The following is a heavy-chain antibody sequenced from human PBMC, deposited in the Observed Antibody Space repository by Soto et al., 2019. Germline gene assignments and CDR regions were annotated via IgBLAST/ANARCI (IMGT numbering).Heavy chain of an antibody. V-gene: IGHV5-51*01. D-gene: IGHD1-1*01. CDR1: GYSFTSYW. CDR2: IYPGDSDT. Sequence: LGESLKISCKGSGYSFTSYWIGWVRQMPGKGLEWMGIIYPGDSDTRYSPSFQGQVTISADKSISTAYLQWSSLKASDTAMYYCARSHPGGTTYYYYGMDVWGQGTTVTVSS. CDR3: ARSHPGGTTYYYYGMDV. J-gene: IGHJ6*02.